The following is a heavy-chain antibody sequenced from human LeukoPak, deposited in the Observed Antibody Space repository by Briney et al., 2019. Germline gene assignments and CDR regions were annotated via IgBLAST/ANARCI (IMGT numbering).Heavy chain of an antibody. CDR2: IHHSGNT. J-gene: IGHJ4*02. CDR3: ARLPYCSSSCYPPYYFDY. CDR1: GYSISSGYY. Sequence: PSQTLSLTCAVSGYSISSGYYWGWIRPPPGKGLEWIGSIHHSGNTYYNPSLKSRVTISLDTSKNQFSLKLSSVTAADAAVYYCARLPYCSSSCYPPYYFDYWGQGTLVTVSS. V-gene: IGHV4-38-2*01. D-gene: IGHD2-2*01.